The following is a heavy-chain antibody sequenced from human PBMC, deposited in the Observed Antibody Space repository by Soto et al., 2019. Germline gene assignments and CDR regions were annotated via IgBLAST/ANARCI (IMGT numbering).Heavy chain of an antibody. CDR3: ARAVIWIPGDNYYYMDV. CDR1: GFIFSTYT. J-gene: IGHJ6*03. CDR2: ITVYNGDT. V-gene: IGHV1-18*04. Sequence: QVQLLQSGAEVKKPGASVKVSCKATGFIFSTYTISWVRQAPGQGLEWMGWITVYNGDTKYAQSLQGRVTMTTDTSRSTAYMELRSVTSDDTAVYYCARAVIWIPGDNYYYMDVWGKGTTVSVSS. D-gene: IGHD3-10*01.